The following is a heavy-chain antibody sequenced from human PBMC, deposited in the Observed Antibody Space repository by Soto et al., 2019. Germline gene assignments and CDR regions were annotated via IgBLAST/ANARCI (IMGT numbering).Heavy chain of an antibody. V-gene: IGHV3-15*06. J-gene: IGHJ3*02. CDR1: GVTCINHG. D-gene: IGHD2-8*02. CDR2: IKNKAAGGTA. Sequence: VGSLRLSYAVSGVTCINHGMHWVRQATEKGLEWIGLIKNKAAGGTALYATSMKGRFTISRDDSKNTLYLQINNLKTEDTGVYYCTKPDLVASRDTWGQGTMVTRSS. CDR3: TKPDLVASRDT.